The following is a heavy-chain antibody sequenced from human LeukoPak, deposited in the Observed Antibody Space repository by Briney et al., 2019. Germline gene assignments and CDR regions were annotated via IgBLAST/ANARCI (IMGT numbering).Heavy chain of an antibody. J-gene: IGHJ6*02. CDR1: GYTFTSYD. CDR2: MNPNSGNT. CDR3: ARAPDLPPASYYYYGMDV. Sequence: GASVKVSCKASGYTFTSYDINWVRQATGQGLEWMGWMNPNSGNTGYAQKFQGRVTMTRNTSISTAYMELSSLRSDDTAVYYCARAPDLPPASYYYYGMDVWGQGTTVTVSS. V-gene: IGHV1-8*01.